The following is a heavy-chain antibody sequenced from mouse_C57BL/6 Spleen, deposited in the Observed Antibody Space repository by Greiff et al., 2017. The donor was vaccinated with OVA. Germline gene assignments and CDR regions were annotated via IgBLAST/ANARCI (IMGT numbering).Heavy chain of an antibody. CDR2: INPYNGDT. D-gene: IGHD2-4*01. CDR1: GYSFTGYF. V-gene: IGHV1-20*01. CDR3: ARRGDDYDDGYAMDY. J-gene: IGHJ4*01. Sequence: VQLKESGPELVKPGDSVKISCKASGYSFTGYFMNWVMQSHGKSLEWIGRINPYNGDTFYNQKFKGKATLTVDKSSSTAHMELRSLTSEDSAVYYCARRGDDYDDGYAMDYWGQGTSVTVSS.